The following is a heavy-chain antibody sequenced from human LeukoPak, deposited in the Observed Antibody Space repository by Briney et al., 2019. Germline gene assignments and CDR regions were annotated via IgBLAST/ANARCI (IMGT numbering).Heavy chain of an antibody. V-gene: IGHV4-34*01. Sequence: PSETLSLICAVYGGSFSGYYWSWIRQPPGKGLEWIGEINHSGSTNYNPSLKSRVTISVDTSKNQFSLKLSSVTAADTAVYYCARAPLRQQPFDYWGQGTLVTVSS. CDR3: ARAPLRQQPFDY. CDR2: INHSGST. J-gene: IGHJ4*02. CDR1: GGSFSGYY. D-gene: IGHD6-13*01.